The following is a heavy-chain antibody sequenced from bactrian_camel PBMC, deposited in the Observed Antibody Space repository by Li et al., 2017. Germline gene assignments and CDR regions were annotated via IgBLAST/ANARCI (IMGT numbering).Heavy chain of an antibody. V-gene: IGHV3S1*01. CDR3: AKDPDGLGRSEYNY. CDR1: GSTGGRKL. CDR2: IATGSGNT. J-gene: IGHJ4*01. D-gene: IGHD5*01. Sequence: LVESGGGSVQAGESLRLSCLVASGSTGGRKLMAWFRQAPGKEREGVARIATGSGNTYYADSVKGRFTISRDNAKNTLYLQLNRMKTEDTAMYYCAKDPDGLGRSEYNYWGQGTQVTVS.